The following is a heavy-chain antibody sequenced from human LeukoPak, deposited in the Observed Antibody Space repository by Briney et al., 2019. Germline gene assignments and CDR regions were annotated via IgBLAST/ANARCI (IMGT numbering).Heavy chain of an antibody. CDR3: ARGPPLTYDGSGYYFFDY. J-gene: IGHJ4*02. D-gene: IGHD3-22*01. V-gene: IGHV4-34*01. CDR1: GGSFSSYF. CDR2: INHGGST. Sequence: PSETLSLTCAVYGGSFSSYFWTWIRQPPGKGLEWIGEINHGGSTNYNPSLKSRVTISVDTSKNHFSLKLSSLTAADTAVYYCARGPPLTYDGSGYYFFDYWGQGTLVTVSS.